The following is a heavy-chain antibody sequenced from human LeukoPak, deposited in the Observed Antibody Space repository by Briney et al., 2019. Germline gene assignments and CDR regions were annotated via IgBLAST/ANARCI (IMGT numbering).Heavy chain of an antibody. V-gene: IGHV3-23*01. Sequence: GGSLRLSCAASGFTFSNAWMSWVRQAPGKGLEWVSAISGSGGSTYYADSVKGRFTISRDNSKNTLYLQMNSLRAEDTAVYYCAKGGGSELWFGELSPLNWFDPWGQGTLVAVSS. CDR2: ISGSGGST. CDR1: GFTFSNAW. D-gene: IGHD3-10*01. CDR3: AKGGGSELWFGELSPLNWFDP. J-gene: IGHJ5*02.